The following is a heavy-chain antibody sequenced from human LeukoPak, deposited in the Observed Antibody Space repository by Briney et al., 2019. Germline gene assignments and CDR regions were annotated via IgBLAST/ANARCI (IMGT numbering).Heavy chain of an antibody. J-gene: IGHJ6*04. CDR2: IRTKVYGATT. CDR1: GFTFGDYA. Sequence: GGSLRLSCTASGFTFGDYAMGWVRQAPGQGLEWVAFIRTKVYGATTEYAASVRGRITVSRDDSKGIAYLQMNGLKSEDTAVYYCTRGPGSYDSMGHYYYGLDVWGKGTTVTVSS. CDR3: TRGPGSYDSMGHYYYGLDV. D-gene: IGHD3-10*01. V-gene: IGHV3-49*04.